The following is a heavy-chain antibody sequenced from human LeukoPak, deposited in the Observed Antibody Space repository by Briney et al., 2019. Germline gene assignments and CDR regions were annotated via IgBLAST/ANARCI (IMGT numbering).Heavy chain of an antibody. CDR3: ARVPRGYYFDY. V-gene: IGHV5-10-1*01. CDR2: IDPSDSYT. Sequence: GESLKISCKGSGYRFTSYWISWVRQMPGKGLEWMGRIDPSDSYTNYSPSFQGHVPISADKSISTAYLQWSSLKASDTAMYYCARVPRGYYFDYWGQGTLVTVSS. J-gene: IGHJ4*02. CDR1: GYRFTSYW. D-gene: IGHD7-27*01.